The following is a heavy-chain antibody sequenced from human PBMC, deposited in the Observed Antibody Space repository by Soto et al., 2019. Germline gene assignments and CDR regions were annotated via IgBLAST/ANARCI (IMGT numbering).Heavy chain of an antibody. CDR1: GGTFSSYT. CDR2: IIPILGIA. D-gene: IGHD3-3*01. Sequence: QVQLVQSGAEVKKPGSSVKVSCKASGGTFSSYTISWVRQAPGQGLEWMGRIIPILGIANYAQKFQGRVTITADKSTSTAYMELSSLRSEDTAVYYCAREQLPFLEWLLIWGQGTLVTVSS. J-gene: IGHJ4*02. V-gene: IGHV1-69*02. CDR3: AREQLPFLEWLLI.